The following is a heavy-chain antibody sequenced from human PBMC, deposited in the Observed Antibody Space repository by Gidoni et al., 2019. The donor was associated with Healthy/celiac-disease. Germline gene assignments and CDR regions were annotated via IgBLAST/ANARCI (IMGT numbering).Heavy chain of an antibody. CDR3: ARGGYGDYDDY. Sequence: QVQLQQWGAGLLKPSETLSLTCAVYGGSFRGYYWSWIRQPPGKGLEWIGEINHSGSTNYNPSLKSRVTISVDTSKNQFSLKLSSVTAADTAVYYCARGGYGDYDDYWGQGTLVTVSS. CDR1: GGSFRGYY. V-gene: IGHV4-34*01. CDR2: INHSGST. J-gene: IGHJ4*02. D-gene: IGHD4-17*01.